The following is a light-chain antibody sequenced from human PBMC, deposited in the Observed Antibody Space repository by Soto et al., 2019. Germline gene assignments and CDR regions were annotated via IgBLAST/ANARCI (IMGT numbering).Light chain of an antibody. Sequence: QSVLTQPASVSGSPGQSITISCTGTSSDVGYYNHVSWYQQHPGKAPKLMIYEVTKRPSGVSNRFSGSKSGNTASLTISGLQAEDEADYYCSSYTSSSTLVFGGGTKLTV. J-gene: IGLJ2*01. V-gene: IGLV2-14*01. CDR1: SSDVGYYNH. CDR2: EVT. CDR3: SSYTSSSTLV.